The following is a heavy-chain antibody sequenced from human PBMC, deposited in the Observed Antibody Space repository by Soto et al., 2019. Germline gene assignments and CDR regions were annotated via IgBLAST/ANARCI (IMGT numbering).Heavy chain of an antibody. Sequence: ASVKVSCKASGYTFTSYAMHWVRQAPGQRLEWMGWINAGNGNTKYSQKFQGRVTITRDTSASTAYMELSSLRSEDTAVYYCARWVDYYDSSGYYFDYWGQGTLVTVSS. V-gene: IGHV1-3*01. CDR3: ARWVDYYDSSGYYFDY. CDR1: GYTFTSYA. J-gene: IGHJ4*02. CDR2: INAGNGNT. D-gene: IGHD3-22*01.